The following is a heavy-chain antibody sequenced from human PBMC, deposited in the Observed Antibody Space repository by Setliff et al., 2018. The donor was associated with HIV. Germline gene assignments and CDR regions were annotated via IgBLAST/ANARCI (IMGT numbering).Heavy chain of an antibody. V-gene: IGHV4-38-2*02. CDR3: ARIIATPGPT. Sequence: PSETLSLTCTVSGYSISSGYYWGWIRQPPGKGLEWIGSLYYSGSTDYSPSLKSRVSISVDTSKNQLSLKLNSLTAADTAVYYCARIIATPGPTWGQGTLVTVSS. CDR1: GYSISSGYY. J-gene: IGHJ1*01. D-gene: IGHD6-13*01. CDR2: LYYSGST.